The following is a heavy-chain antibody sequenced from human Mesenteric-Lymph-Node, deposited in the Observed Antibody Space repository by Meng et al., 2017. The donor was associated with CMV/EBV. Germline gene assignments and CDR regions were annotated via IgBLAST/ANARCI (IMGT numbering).Heavy chain of an antibody. Sequence: ASVKVSCKASGYTFTSYGISWVRQAPGQGLEWMGWISAYNGNTNYAQKLQGRVTMTTDTSTSTAYMELSSLRSEDTAVYYCARSSGPGGGSYLWDYYYYYGMDVWGQGTTVTVSS. D-gene: IGHD1-26*01. J-gene: IGHJ6*02. CDR3: ARSSGPGGGSYLWDYYYYYGMDV. V-gene: IGHV1-18*01. CDR2: ISAYNGNT. CDR1: GYTFTSYG.